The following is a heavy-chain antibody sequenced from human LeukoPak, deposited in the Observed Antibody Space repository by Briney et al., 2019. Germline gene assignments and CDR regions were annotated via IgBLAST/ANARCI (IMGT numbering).Heavy chain of an antibody. CDR2: INSDGSST. V-gene: IGHV3-74*01. CDR3: ATMIVVDPREDDAFDI. D-gene: IGHD3-22*01. CDR1: GFTFSSDW. J-gene: IGHJ3*02. Sequence: QPGGSLRLSCAASGFTFSSDWMHWVRQAPGKGLVCVSRINSDGSSTSYADSVKGRFTISRDNAKNTLYLQMNSLRAEDTAVYYCATMIVVDPREDDAFDIWGQGTMVTVSS.